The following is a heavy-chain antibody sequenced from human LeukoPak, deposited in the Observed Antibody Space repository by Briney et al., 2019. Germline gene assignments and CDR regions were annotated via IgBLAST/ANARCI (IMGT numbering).Heavy chain of an antibody. Sequence: SETLSLTCSVSGDSISSYYLSWIRQPPGKGLEWIGYIYYSGSTNYNPSLKSRVTISVDTSKNQFSLNLSSVTAADTAVYYCARGGIASAGIPLRIWGQGTMVAVSS. J-gene: IGHJ3*02. D-gene: IGHD6-13*01. CDR1: GDSISSYY. V-gene: IGHV4-59*01. CDR3: ARGGIASAGIPLRI. CDR2: IYYSGST.